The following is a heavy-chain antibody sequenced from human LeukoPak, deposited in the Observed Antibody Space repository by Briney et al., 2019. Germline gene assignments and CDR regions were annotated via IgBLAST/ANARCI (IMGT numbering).Heavy chain of an antibody. D-gene: IGHD5-24*01. V-gene: IGHV3-74*01. Sequence: PGGSLILSCTASGFTFSSYWMHWVRQAPGKGLVWVSRINSDGGSTSYADSVKGRFTISRDNAKNTLYLQMNSLRAEDTAVYYCARRIQGMAPYYFDYWGQGTLVTVSS. J-gene: IGHJ4*02. CDR3: ARRIQGMAPYYFDY. CDR2: INSDGGST. CDR1: GFTFSSYW.